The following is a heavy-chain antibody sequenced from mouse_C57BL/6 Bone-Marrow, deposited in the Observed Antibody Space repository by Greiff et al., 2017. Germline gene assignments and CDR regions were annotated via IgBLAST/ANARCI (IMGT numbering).Heavy chain of an antibody. J-gene: IGHJ1*03. D-gene: IGHD1-1*01. CDR3: ARLLRYPWYFDV. Sequence: EVQLQQSGPVLVKPGASVKMSCKASGYTFTDYYMNWVKQSHGKSLEWIGVINPYNGGTSYNQKFKGKATLTVDKSSSTAYMELNSLTSEDSAVYYCARLLRYPWYFDVWGTGTTVTVSS. CDR1: GYTFTDYY. CDR2: INPYNGGT. V-gene: IGHV1-19*01.